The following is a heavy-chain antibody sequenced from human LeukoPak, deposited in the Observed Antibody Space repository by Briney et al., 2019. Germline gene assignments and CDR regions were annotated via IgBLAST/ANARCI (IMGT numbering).Heavy chain of an antibody. CDR1: GFTFSDYY. J-gene: IGHJ6*03. V-gene: IGHV3-11*04. CDR2: ISSSGSTI. D-gene: IGHD1-26*01. Sequence: NPGGSLRLSCAASGFTFSDYYMSWIRQAPGKGLEWVSYISSSGSTIYYADSVKGRFTISRDNAKNSLYLQMNSLRAEDTAVYYCARDSSRVGATIIPRYYYYYMDVWGKGTTVTVSS. CDR3: ARDSSRVGATIIPRYYYYYMDV.